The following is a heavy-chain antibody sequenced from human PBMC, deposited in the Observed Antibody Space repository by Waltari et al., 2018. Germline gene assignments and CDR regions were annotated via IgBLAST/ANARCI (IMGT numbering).Heavy chain of an antibody. CDR1: GFIFSSYA. V-gene: IGHV3-30-3*01. J-gene: IGHJ3*01. CDR3: ARSRTPISNWNADDASDV. CDR2: ISDYGSNR. D-gene: IGHD1-20*01. Sequence: QVQLVESGGGVVQPGRSLRLSCAASGFIFSSYAMHWVRQAPGEGLEWVAGISDYGSNRYYTDSVKGRFTISRDKSKNTLYLQLNSLRGEDTGIYYCARSRTPISNWNADDASDVWGQGTMVTVSS.